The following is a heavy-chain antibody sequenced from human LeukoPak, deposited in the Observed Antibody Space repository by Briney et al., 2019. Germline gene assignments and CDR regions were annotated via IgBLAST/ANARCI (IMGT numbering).Heavy chain of an antibody. CDR1: GYSIRSDYY. D-gene: IGHD6-13*01. CDR2: IYQSGST. CDR3: ARKSSWYFDY. J-gene: IGHJ4*02. V-gene: IGHV4-38-2*01. Sequence: PSETLSLTCAASGYSIRSDYYWCWIRQPPGKGLEWIGSIYQSGSTHYNPSLKSRVTISIDTSKNQFSLKLSSMTAADTAVYYCARKSSWYFDYWGPGTLVTVSS.